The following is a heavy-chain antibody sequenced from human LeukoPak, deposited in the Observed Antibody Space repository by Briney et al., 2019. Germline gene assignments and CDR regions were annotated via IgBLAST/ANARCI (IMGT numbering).Heavy chain of an antibody. J-gene: IGHJ4*02. CDR2: IIPILGIA. CDR1: GGTFSSYA. Sequence: SVKVSCKASGGTFSSYAISWVRQAPGQGLECMGRIIPILGIANYAQKFQGRVTITADESTSTAYIELSSLRSEDTAVYYCARTPYYYDFWSANNIGLDYWGQGTLVTVSS. V-gene: IGHV1-69*04. CDR3: ARTPYYYDFWSANNIGLDY. D-gene: IGHD3-3*01.